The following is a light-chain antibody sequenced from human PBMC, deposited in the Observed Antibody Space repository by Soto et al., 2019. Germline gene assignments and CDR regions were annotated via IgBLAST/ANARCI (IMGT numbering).Light chain of an antibody. CDR1: AGAVTSGHY. V-gene: IGLV7-43*01. CDR2: ATT. J-gene: IGLJ3*02. CDR3: LLYYTGPWV. Sequence: QTVVTQEPSLTVSPGGTVTLTCGPSAGAVTSGHYANWFQQKPGQAPWPLIYATTKKHSWTPARFSGSLVGGKAALTLSSAQPEDEAEYYCLLYYTGPWVFGGGTKVTVL.